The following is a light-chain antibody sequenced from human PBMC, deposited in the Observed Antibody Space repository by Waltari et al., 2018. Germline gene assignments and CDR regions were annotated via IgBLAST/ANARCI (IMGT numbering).Light chain of an antibody. V-gene: IGKV3-20*01. J-gene: IGKJ1*01. CDR3: QEYVNLPGT. CDR2: DTS. Sequence: EIVLTQSPGTLSLSPGDRATLSCRASQSVRRSVTWYQQKPGRAPRLLIYDTSTRATGSPERFSGSGSGTDFSLTTSRLAPEDFGVYYCQEYVNLPGTFGQETKVEIK. CDR1: QSVRRS.